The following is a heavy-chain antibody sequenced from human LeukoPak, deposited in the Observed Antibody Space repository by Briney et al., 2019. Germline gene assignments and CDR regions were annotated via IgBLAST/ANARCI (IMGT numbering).Heavy chain of an antibody. CDR1: GGSISSSSYY. CDR2: IKQDGSEK. V-gene: IGHV3-7*03. J-gene: IGHJ3*02. Sequence: ETLSLTCTVSGGSISSSSYYWGWIRQPPGKGLEWVANIKQDGSEKHYVDSVKGRFTISRDNAKNSLYLQMDSLRAEDTAVYYCAKEITLLLMYGVGPDSAFDMWGQGTVVAVSS. D-gene: IGHD2-8*01. CDR3: AKEITLLLMYGVGPDSAFDM.